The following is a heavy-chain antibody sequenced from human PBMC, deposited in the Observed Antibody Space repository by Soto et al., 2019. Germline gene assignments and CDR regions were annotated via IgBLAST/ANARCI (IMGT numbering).Heavy chain of an antibody. CDR1: GFTFSSYG. Sequence: QVQLVESGGGVVQPGRSLRLSCAASGFTFSSYGMHWVRQAPGKGLEWVAVISYDGSNKYYADSVKGRFTISRDNSKNTLYLQMNSLRAEDTAVYYCAKDGYIGGVIATRAHDAFDIWGQGTMVTVSS. CDR2: ISYDGSNK. J-gene: IGHJ3*02. V-gene: IGHV3-30*18. CDR3: AKDGYIGGVIATRAHDAFDI. D-gene: IGHD3-16*02.